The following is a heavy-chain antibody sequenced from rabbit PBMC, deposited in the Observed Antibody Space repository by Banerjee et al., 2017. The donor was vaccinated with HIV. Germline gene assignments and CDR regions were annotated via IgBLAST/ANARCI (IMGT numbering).Heavy chain of an antibody. CDR2: INTDNIHT. CDR1: GFSFNNNYV. CDR3: ARHADYAGYGYATNL. D-gene: IGHD6-1*01. J-gene: IGHJ4*01. V-gene: IGHV1S45*01. Sequence: QEQLVESGGGLVQPEGSLTLTCTASGFSFNNNYVICWVRQAPGKGLEWIACINTDNIHTYYASWAKGRFTISETSSTTVDLKMTSLTAADTAIYFCARHADYAGYGYATNLWGQGTLVTVS.